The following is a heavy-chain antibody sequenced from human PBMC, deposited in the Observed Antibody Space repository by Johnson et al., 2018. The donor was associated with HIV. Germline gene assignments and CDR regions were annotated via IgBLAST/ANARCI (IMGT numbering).Heavy chain of an antibody. CDR1: GFTFSSYG. D-gene: IGHD1-7*01. CDR3: ARRGNYLADAFDI. CDR2: IYGSGGST. Sequence: VQLVESGGDVVQPGRSLRLSCAASGFTFSSYGLSWVRQAPGKGLEWVSAIYGSGGSTFYADTMKGRFTISRDNSKSTLYLQMNSLRAEDTAVYYCARRGNYLADAFDIWGQGTMVTVSS. J-gene: IGHJ3*02. V-gene: IGHV3-23*04.